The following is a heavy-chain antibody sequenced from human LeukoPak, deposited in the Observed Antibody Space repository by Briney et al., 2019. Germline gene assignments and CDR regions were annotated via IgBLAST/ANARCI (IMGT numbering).Heavy chain of an antibody. D-gene: IGHD3-16*01. CDR1: GFTFSNYG. V-gene: IGHV3-23*01. CDR2: ISGSGGST. Sequence: GGTLRLSCAASGFTFSNYGMNWVRQAPGKGLEWVSAISGSGGSTYYADSVKGRFTISRDNSKNTLYLQMNSLRAEDTAVYYCAKDLGADYWGQGTLVTVSS. CDR3: AKDLGADY. J-gene: IGHJ4*02.